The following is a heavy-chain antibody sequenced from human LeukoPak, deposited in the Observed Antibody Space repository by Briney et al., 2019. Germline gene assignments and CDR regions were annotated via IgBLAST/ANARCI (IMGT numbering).Heavy chain of an antibody. CDR1: GVTVSSNY. V-gene: IGHV3-53*01. D-gene: IGHD6-13*01. CDR3: ARGQPGVAAAGNLDY. J-gene: IGHJ4*02. CDR2: IYSGGST. Sequence: GGSLRLSCAASGVTVSSNYMNWVRQAPGKGLEWGSVIYSGGSTYYADSVKGRFTISRGNSKNTLYLQMNSLRAEDTAVYYCARGQPGVAAAGNLDYWGQGTLVTVSS.